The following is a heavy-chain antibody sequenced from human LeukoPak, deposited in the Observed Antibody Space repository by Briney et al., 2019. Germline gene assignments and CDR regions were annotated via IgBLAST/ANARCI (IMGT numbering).Heavy chain of an antibody. D-gene: IGHD3-10*01. CDR2: IYTSGSI. Sequence: PSETLSLTCTVSGGSISSGSYYWSWIRQPAGKGLEWIGRIYTSGSINYNPSLKSRVTISVDTSKNQFSLKLSSVTAADTAVYYCARETRYYGSGSYWIDYWGQGTLVTVSS. J-gene: IGHJ4*02. CDR1: GGSISSGSYY. CDR3: ARETRYYGSGSYWIDY. V-gene: IGHV4-61*02.